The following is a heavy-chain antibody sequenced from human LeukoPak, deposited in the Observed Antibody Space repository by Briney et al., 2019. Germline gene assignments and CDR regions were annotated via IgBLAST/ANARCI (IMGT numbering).Heavy chain of an antibody. D-gene: IGHD5-24*01. J-gene: IGHJ3*02. CDR3: ARVVEMATIRGAFDI. V-gene: IGHV1-69*05. Sequence: ASVKVSCKASGGTFSSYAISWVRQAPGQGLEWMGRIIPIFGTANYAQKFQGRVTITTDESTSTAYMELSSLRSEDTAVYYCARVVEMATIRGAFDIWGQGTMVTVPS. CDR1: GGTFSSYA. CDR2: IIPIFGTA.